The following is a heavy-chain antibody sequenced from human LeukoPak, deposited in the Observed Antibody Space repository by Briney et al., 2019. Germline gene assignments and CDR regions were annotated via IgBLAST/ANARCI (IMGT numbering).Heavy chain of an antibody. CDR2: IYTSGST. V-gene: IGHV4-4*09. CDR3: ARQNRELDAFDI. J-gene: IGHJ3*02. CDR1: GGSISSYY. Sequence: SETLSLTSTVSGGSISSYYWSWIRPRPGKGLEWIGYIYTSGSTNYNPSLKSRVTISVDTSKNQFSLKLSSVTAADTAVYYCARQNRELDAFDIWGQGTMVTVSS. D-gene: IGHD1-7*01.